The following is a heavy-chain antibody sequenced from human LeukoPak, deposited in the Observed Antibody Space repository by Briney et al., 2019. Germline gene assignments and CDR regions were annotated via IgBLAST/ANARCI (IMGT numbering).Heavy chain of an antibody. CDR1: GFTFSSYN. CDR3: ARDSSAAAGTSKYSYYYYYYMDV. J-gene: IGHJ6*03. Sequence: GGSLRLSCAASGFTFSSYNMNWVRQAPGQGLEWVSSITSGSSYIYYADSVKGRFTISRDNAKNSLYLQMNSLRAEDTAVYYCARDSSAAAGTSKYSYYYYYYMDVWGKGTTVTVSS. V-gene: IGHV3-21*01. D-gene: IGHD6-13*01. CDR2: ITSGSSYI.